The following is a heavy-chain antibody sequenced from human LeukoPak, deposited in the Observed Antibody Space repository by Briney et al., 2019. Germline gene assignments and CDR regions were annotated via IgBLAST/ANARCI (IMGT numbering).Heavy chain of an antibody. CDR3: ARVWAGGYSSSSSNFDY. CDR2: IRYDGSNK. V-gene: IGHV3-30*02. D-gene: IGHD6-6*01. CDR1: GFTFSSYG. Sequence: GGSLRLSCAASGFTFSSYGMHWVRQAPGKGLEWVAFIRYDGSNKYYADSVKGRFTISRDNSKNTLYLQMNSLRAEDTAVYYCARVWAGGYSSSSSNFDYWGQGTLVTVSS. J-gene: IGHJ4*02.